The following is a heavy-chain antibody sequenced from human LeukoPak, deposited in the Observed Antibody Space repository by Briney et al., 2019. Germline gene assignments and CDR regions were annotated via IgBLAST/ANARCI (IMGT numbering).Heavy chain of an antibody. CDR1: GFTFSSYW. J-gene: IGHJ4*02. Sequence: GGSLRLSCAASGFTFSSYWMSWVRQAPGKGLEWVANIKQDGSEKYYVDSVKGRFTISRDNDKNSLYLQMNSLRAEDTAVYYCARVGYCSTTSCYWRAFDCWGQGTLVTVSS. CDR2: IKQDGSEK. CDR3: ARVGYCSTTSCYWRAFDC. D-gene: IGHD2-2*01. V-gene: IGHV3-7*01.